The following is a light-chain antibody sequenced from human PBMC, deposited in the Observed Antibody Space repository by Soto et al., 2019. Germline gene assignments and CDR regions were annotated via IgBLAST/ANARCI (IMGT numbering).Light chain of an antibody. V-gene: IGKV3-20*01. CDR1: QTVAYTS. CDR3: QQYVPTPRT. J-gene: IGKJ1*01. CDR2: GTS. Sequence: EIVLTQSPGILSLSPGARATLSCRASQTVAYTSLAWYQQRPGQAPRLLIYGTSTRATGTPDRFIGSGSGTSFTPTISILEPEDFAVYYCQQYVPTPRTFGQGTKVEFE.